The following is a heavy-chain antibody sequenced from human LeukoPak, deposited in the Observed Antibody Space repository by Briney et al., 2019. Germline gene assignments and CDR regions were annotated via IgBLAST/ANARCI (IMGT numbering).Heavy chain of an antibody. CDR3: ARDHSGNWFDP. CDR2: IIPILGIA. J-gene: IGHJ5*02. D-gene: IGHD1-26*01. V-gene: IGHV1-69*04. CDR1: GGTFSSYA. Sequence: ASVKVSCKASGGTFSSYAISWVRQAPGQGLEWMGRIIPILGIANYAQKLQGRVTMTTDTITTTAYMELRSLRSDDTAVYYCARDHSGNWFDPWGQGTLVTVSS.